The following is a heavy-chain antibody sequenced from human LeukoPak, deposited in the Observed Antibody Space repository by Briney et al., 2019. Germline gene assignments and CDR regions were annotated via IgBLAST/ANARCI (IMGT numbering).Heavy chain of an antibody. J-gene: IGHJ4*02. CDR3: VKDHSSGLLG. CDR2: VRYDGSNK. Sequence: GGSLRLSCAASGFTFSSYGMHWVRQAPGKGLEWVAFVRYDGSNKYYADSVKGRFTISRDNSKNTLYLQMNSLRVEDTAVYSCVKDHSSGLLGWGQGTLVTVSS. D-gene: IGHD6-25*01. V-gene: IGHV3-30*02. CDR1: GFTFSSYG.